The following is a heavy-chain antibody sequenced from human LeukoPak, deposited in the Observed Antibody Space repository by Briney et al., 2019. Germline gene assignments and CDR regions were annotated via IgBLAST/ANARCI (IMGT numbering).Heavy chain of an antibody. CDR3: ARAVDIVATTIRSHVFDY. V-gene: IGHV4-39*07. CDR2: IYYSGST. Sequence: SETLSLTCTVSGGSISSSSYYWGWIRQPPGKGLEWIGSIYYSGSTYYNPSLKSRVTISVDTSKNQFSLKLSSVTAADTAVYYCARAVDIVATTIRSHVFDYWGQGTLVTVSS. CDR1: GGSISSSSYY. D-gene: IGHD5-12*01. J-gene: IGHJ4*02.